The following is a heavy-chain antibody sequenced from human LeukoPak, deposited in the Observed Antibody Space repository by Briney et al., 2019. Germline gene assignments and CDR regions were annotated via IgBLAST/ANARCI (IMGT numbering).Heavy chain of an antibody. D-gene: IGHD6-25*01. CDR1: GFTFSSYD. V-gene: IGHV3-13*01. CDR3: ARGLGSIWFDP. Sequence: GGSLRLSCAASGFTFSSYDMHWVRQATGKGLEWVSAIGTAGDTYYPGSVKGRFTISRENAKNPLYLQMNSLRAGDTAVYYCARGLGSIWFDPWGQGTLVTVSS. CDR2: IGTAGDT. J-gene: IGHJ5*02.